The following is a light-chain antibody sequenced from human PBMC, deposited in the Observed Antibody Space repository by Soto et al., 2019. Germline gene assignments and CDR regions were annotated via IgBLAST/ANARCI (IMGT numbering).Light chain of an antibody. CDR1: SSDVGGYSY. J-gene: IGLJ2*01. CDR2: EVS. CDR3: SSFSSITREV. V-gene: IGLV2-14*01. Sequence: QSVLTQPASVSGPPGQSITISCTGTSSDVGGYSYVSWYQQHPGKTPKLMIYEVSNRPSGVSHRFSGSKSGNTASLTISGLQTEDEADYYCSSFSSITREVFGGGTKLTVL.